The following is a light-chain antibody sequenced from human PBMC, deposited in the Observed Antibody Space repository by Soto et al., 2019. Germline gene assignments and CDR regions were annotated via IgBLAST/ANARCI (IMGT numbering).Light chain of an antibody. CDR3: QQYGSSPYT. CDR2: GVS. Sequence: EIVLTQSPGTLSMSPGERATVSCRASERVDSSYLAWYQQKPGQAPRLVIYGVSNRATGIPDRFSGSGSGTDFSLTISRLEPGDFAVYYCQQYGSSPYTFGQGTKLEI. CDR1: ERVDSSY. V-gene: IGKV3-20*01. J-gene: IGKJ2*01.